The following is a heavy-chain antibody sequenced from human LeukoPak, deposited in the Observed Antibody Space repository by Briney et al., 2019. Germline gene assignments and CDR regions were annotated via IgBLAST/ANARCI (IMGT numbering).Heavy chain of an antibody. J-gene: IGHJ4*02. V-gene: IGHV3-53*01. CDR2: ISGGSTT. Sequence: GGSLRLSCAASGFTVGTNYMSWVRQAPGKGLEWVSVISGGSTTYYADSVKGRFTISRDNSKNTLYLQMTSLRPDDTAVYYCARDSKGSSWTHFDYWGQGTLVTVSS. CDR3: ARDSKGSSWTHFDY. CDR1: GFTVGTNY. D-gene: IGHD6-13*01.